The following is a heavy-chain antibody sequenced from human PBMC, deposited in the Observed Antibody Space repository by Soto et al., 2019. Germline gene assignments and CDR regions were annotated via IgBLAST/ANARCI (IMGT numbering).Heavy chain of an antibody. CDR3: AREYYDSSGYYLLDY. CDR2: IYHSGST. CDR1: GYSISSGYY. Sequence: PSETLSLTCAVSGYSISSGYYRGWIRQPPGKGLEWIGSIYHSGSTYYNPSLKSRVTISVDTSKNQFSPKLSSVTAADTAVYYCAREYYDSSGYYLLDYWGQGTLVTVPS. V-gene: IGHV4-38-2*02. D-gene: IGHD3-22*01. J-gene: IGHJ4*02.